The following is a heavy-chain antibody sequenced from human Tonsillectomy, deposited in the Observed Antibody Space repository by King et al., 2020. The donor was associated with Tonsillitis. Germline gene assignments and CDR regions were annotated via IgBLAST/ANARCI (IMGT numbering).Heavy chain of an antibody. Sequence: EVQLVESGGGLVQPGRSLRLSCAASGFTFDDYDMHWVRQAPGKGLEWVSGISWNSGNIGYADSVKGRFTISRDNARNSLYLHMSSLRAEDTALDYCGKDATVTGMDVWGHGTTVTVSS. CDR2: ISWNSGNI. J-gene: IGHJ6*02. V-gene: IGHV3-9*01. CDR1: GFTFDDYD. D-gene: IGHD2-21*02. CDR3: GKDATVTGMDV.